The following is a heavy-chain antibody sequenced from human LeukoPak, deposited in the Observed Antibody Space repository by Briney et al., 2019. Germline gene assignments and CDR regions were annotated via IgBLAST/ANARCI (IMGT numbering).Heavy chain of an antibody. D-gene: IGHD6-19*01. CDR1: GFTFSSYE. J-gene: IGHJ4*02. Sequence: GGSLRLSCAASGFTFSSYEMNWVRLAPGKGLEWVSYISGSGSTIYYADSVKGRFTISRDNAKNSLYLQMNSLRAEDTAVYYCARAPGSGWYVNYFDYWGQGTLVTVSS. V-gene: IGHV3-48*03. CDR3: ARAPGSGWYVNYFDY. CDR2: ISGSGSTI.